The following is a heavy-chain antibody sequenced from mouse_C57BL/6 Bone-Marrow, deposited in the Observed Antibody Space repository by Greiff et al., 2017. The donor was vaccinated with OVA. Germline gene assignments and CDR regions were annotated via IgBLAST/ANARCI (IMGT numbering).Heavy chain of an antibody. CDR2: IYPGDGDT. Sequence: QVQLQQSGPELVKPGASVKISCKASGYAFSSSWMNWVKQRPGKGLGWIGRIYPGDGDTNSNGKFKGKATLTADKSSSTAYMQLSSLTSEDSAVYFCARHEDGYYASYFDYWGQGTTLTVSS. CDR1: GYAFSSSW. CDR3: ARHEDGYYASYFDY. D-gene: IGHD2-3*01. J-gene: IGHJ2*01. V-gene: IGHV1-82*01.